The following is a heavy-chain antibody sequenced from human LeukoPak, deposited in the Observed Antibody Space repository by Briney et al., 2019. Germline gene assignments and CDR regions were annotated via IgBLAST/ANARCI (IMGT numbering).Heavy chain of an antibody. J-gene: IGHJ4*02. V-gene: IGHV1-46*01. Sequence: ASVKVSCKASGYTFTSYYMHWVRQAPGQGLEWMGIINPSGGSTSYAQKFQGRVTMTGDTSTSTVYMELSSLRSEDTAVYYCARDPKKVGLLWFGELDDYWGQGTLVTVSS. CDR3: ARDPKKVGLLWFGELDDY. D-gene: IGHD3-10*01. CDR2: INPSGGST. CDR1: GYTFTSYY.